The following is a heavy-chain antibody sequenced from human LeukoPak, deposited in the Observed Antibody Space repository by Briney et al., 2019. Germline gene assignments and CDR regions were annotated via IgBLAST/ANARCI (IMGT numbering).Heavy chain of an antibody. Sequence: PSETLSLTCTVSGASISSSYWRWIRESPGKGLEWIGDVHYTGGTNYNPSLKSRATISEDTSKSQFSPKLPPVTAADTAMYYGARGYFDAIGYSNPFDWWGQGALVTVSS. CDR1: GASISSSY. V-gene: IGHV4-59*13. CDR3: ARGYFDAIGYSNPFDW. D-gene: IGHD3-22*01. J-gene: IGHJ4*02. CDR2: VHYTGGT.